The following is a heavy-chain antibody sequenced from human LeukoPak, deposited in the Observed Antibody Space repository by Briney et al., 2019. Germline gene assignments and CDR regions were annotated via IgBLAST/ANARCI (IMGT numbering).Heavy chain of an antibody. J-gene: IGHJ4*02. Sequence: GGSLRLSCAASGFSFSCYWMNWVRQAPGKGLVWVAHINTDGRTTTYADSVKGRFTVARDNAKNTLYLEMNRLRVEDTAVYYCTRDNAYMFDFWGQGTQVTVSS. D-gene: IGHD4-11*01. CDR2: INTDGRTT. CDR3: TRDNAYMFDF. CDR1: GFSFSCYW. V-gene: IGHV3-74*01.